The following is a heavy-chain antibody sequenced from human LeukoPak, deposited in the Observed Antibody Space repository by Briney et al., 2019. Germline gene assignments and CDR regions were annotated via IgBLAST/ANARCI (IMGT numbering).Heavy chain of an antibody. D-gene: IGHD3-3*01. CDR2: FDPEDGET. Sequence: ASVKVSCKVSGYTLTELSMHWVRQAPGKGLEWMGGFDPEDGETIYAQKFQGRVTMTEDTSTDTAYMELSSLRSEDTAVYYCATGFKIFGVPTPLYWGQGTLVTVSS. CDR1: GYTLTELS. J-gene: IGHJ4*02. CDR3: ATGFKIFGVPTPLY. V-gene: IGHV1-24*01.